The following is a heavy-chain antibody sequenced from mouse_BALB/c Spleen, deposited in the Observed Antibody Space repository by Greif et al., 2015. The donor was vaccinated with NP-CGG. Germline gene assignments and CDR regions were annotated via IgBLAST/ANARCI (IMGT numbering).Heavy chain of an antibody. CDR1: GYTFTDYW. CDR3: ALSGGGPYYYAMDY. D-gene: IGHD1-1*02. Sequence: VQLQESGAELVMPGASVKMSCKASGYTFTDYWMHWVKQRPGQGLEWIGAIDTSDSYTSYNQKFKGKATLTVDESSNTAYMQLSSLTSEDSAVYYCALSGGGPYYYAMDYWGQGTSVTVSS. V-gene: IGHV1-69*01. CDR2: IDTSDSYT. J-gene: IGHJ4*01.